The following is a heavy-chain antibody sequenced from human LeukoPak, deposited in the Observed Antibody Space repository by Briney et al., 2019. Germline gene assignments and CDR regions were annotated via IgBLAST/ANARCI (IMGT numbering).Heavy chain of an antibody. CDR1: GFTFSNYA. D-gene: IGHD3-16*01. J-gene: IGHJ4*02. Sequence: GGSLRLSCAASGFTFSNYAMHWVRQAPGKGLEWVAVISYDGINKYYADSVQGRFTISRDTSKNTLYLQMNSLRAEDTAVFYCARGFGALDYWGQGTLVTVSS. CDR3: ARGFGALDY. V-gene: IGHV3-30-3*01. CDR2: ISYDGINK.